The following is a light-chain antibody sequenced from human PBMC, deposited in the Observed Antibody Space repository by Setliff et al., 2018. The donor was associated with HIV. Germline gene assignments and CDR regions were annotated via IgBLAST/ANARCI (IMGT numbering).Light chain of an antibody. CDR1: SSNIGTNY. Sequence: SGSSSNIGTNYVYWYQQLPGTAPKLLIYRNNQRPSGVPDRFSGSKSGTSASLAISGLRSEDEADYYCAAWDDSLSGLYVFGAGTKVTVL. CDR3: AAWDDSLSGLYV. V-gene: IGLV1-47*01. J-gene: IGLJ1*01. CDR2: RNN.